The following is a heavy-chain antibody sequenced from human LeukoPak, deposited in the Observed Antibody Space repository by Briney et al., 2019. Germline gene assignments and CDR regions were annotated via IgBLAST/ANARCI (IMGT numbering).Heavy chain of an antibody. D-gene: IGHD2-2*01. Sequence: ASVKVSCKASGYTFTDSYMHWVRQAPGQGLEWMGWINPNSCGTIFAQKFQGRVTMTRDTSISTVYMEVSTLRSDDTAVYYCARGPSKGLDYWGQGTLVTVSS. CDR1: GYTFTDSY. CDR3: ARGPSKGLDY. CDR2: INPNSCGT. V-gene: IGHV1-2*02. J-gene: IGHJ4*02.